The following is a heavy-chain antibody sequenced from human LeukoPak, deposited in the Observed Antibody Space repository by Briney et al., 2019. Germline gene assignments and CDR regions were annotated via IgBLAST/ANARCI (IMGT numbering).Heavy chain of an antibody. Sequence: GGSLRLACAASGFTFDDYAMHWVRQAPGKGLEWVSGISWNSGSIGYADSVKGRFTISRDNAKNSLYLQMNSLRAEDMALYYCAKHMTEVTVGYFDYWGQGTLVTVSS. V-gene: IGHV3-9*03. CDR3: AKHMTEVTVGYFDY. J-gene: IGHJ4*02. D-gene: IGHD2-21*02. CDR2: ISWNSGSI. CDR1: GFTFDDYA.